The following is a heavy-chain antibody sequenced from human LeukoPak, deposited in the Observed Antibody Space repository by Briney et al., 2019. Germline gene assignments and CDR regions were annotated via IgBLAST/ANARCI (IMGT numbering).Heavy chain of an antibody. CDR2: IITSTGDP. J-gene: IGHJ3*02. CDR3: ARDPGNRAFDI. V-gene: IGHV7-4-1*02. CDR1: GYTFTSYA. Sequence: ASVKVSCKASGYTFTSYAMNWVRQAPGQGLEWMGWIITSTGDPTYAQDFTGRFVFSLDTSVSTAYVQITSLKADDTAVYYCARDPGNRAFDIWGQGTLVTVSS. D-gene: IGHD2/OR15-2a*01.